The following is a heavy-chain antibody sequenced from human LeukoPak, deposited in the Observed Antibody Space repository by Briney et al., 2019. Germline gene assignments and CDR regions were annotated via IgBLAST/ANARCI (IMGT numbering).Heavy chain of an antibody. D-gene: IGHD6-19*01. CDR3: AKSQDSSGWYGRVSAFDI. V-gene: IGHV3-23*01. CDR2: ISGSGGST. J-gene: IGHJ3*02. CDR1: GFTFSSYA. Sequence: PGGSLRLSCAASGFTFSSYAMSWVRQAPGKGLEWVSAISGSGGSTYYADSVKGRFTISRDNSKNTLYLQMNSLRAEDMAVYYCAKSQDSSGWYGRVSAFDIWGQGTMVTVSS.